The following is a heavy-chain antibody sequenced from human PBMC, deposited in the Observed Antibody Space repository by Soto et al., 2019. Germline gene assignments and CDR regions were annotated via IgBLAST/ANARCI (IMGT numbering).Heavy chain of an antibody. Sequence: GSLRLSCAASGFTFSGACMHWVRQASGKGLEWVGRIRSKANSYATAYAAPVNGRFTISRDDSKNTAYLQMNSLKTEDTAVYYCTRHSWELDGTGAFDIWGLGTMVTVSS. V-gene: IGHV3-73*01. D-gene: IGHD1-26*01. CDR1: GFTFSGAC. CDR3: TRHSWELDGTGAFDI. CDR2: IRSKANSYAT. J-gene: IGHJ3*02.